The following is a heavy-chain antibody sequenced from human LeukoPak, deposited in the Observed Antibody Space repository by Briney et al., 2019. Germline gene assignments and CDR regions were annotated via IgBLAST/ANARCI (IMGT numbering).Heavy chain of an antibody. CDR2: ITSSSRYI. Sequence: AGGSLRLSCAASGFTFSSYSMNWVRQAPGKGLEWVSSITSSSRYIYYADSVKGRFTISRDNAKNSLYLQMNYLRAEDTAVYYCARDPSYRGFDAFDIWGQGTMVAVSS. CDR3: ARDPSYRGFDAFDI. CDR1: GFTFSSYS. J-gene: IGHJ3*02. V-gene: IGHV3-21*01. D-gene: IGHD1-26*01.